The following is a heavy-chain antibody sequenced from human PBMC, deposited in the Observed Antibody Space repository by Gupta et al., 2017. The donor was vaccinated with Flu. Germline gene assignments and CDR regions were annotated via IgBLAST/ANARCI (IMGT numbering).Heavy chain of an antibody. Sequence: GKGLEWVSSISGSSSNINYADSVNGLFTITRDNAKKSLFLQMNDLGVEDSAVYCCARGTNGYISSPDGYYFDYWGQGTLVTVSS. V-gene: IGHV3-21*01. J-gene: IGHJ4*02. CDR2: ISGSSSNI. CDR3: ARGTNGYISSPDGYYFDY. D-gene: IGHD6-19*01.